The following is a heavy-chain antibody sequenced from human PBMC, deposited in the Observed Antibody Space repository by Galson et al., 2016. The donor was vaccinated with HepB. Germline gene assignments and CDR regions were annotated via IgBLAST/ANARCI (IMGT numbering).Heavy chain of an antibody. Sequence: SLRLSCAASGFTFTYYEMNWVRQAPGKGLEWVSYISGSGNNKYYADSVRGRFTVSRDNARNSVYLLMTSLRAEDTAIYYCARDIRSDLRCVLRPMAGLVVFYGLDVWGQGTTVTVSS. D-gene: IGHD2-15*01. V-gene: IGHV3-48*03. CDR2: ISGSGNNK. CDR1: GFTFTYYE. J-gene: IGHJ6*02. CDR3: ARDIRSDLRCVLRPMAGLVVFYGLDV.